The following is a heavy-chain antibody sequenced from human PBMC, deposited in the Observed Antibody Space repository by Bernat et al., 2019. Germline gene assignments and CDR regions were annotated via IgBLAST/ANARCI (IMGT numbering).Heavy chain of an antibody. J-gene: IGHJ6*03. CDR1: GFTFSSYW. CDR2: IKQDGSEK. D-gene: IGHD5-18*01. V-gene: IGHV3-7*03. CDR3: ARDMRYSYGYWDYYYYMDV. Sequence: VQLVESGGGLVQPGGSLRLSCAASGFTFSSYWMSWVRQAPGKGLEWVANIKQDGSEKYYVDSVKGRFTISRDNAKNSLYLQMNSLRAEDTAVYYCARDMRYSYGYWDYYYYMDVWGKGTTVTVSS.